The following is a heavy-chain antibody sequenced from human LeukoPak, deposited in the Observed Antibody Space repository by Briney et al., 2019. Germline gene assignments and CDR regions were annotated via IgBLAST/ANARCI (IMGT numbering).Heavy chain of an antibody. J-gene: IGHJ4*02. V-gene: IGHV4-59*02. CDR3: ARVGFCSSTSCYPLDY. CDR2: IYYSGST. D-gene: IGHD2-2*01. CDR1: GGSVSSYY. Sequence: SETLSLTCTVSGGSVSSYYWSWIRQPPGKGLEWIGYIYYSGSTNYNPSLKSRVTISVDTSKNQFSLKLSSVTAADTAVYYYARVGFCSSTSCYPLDYWGQGTLVTVSS.